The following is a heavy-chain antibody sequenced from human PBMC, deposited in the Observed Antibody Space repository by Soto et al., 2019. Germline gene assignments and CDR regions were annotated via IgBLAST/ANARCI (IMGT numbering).Heavy chain of an antibody. CDR1: GFIFSSYW. J-gene: IGHJ4*02. V-gene: IGHV3-7*04. Sequence: EVQLVESGGGLVQPGGSLRLSCSASGFIFSSYWMSWLRQAPGKGLEWVASMNEYGSERYYVDSVKGRFTISRDNDKNSLYLKMISLRAEDTAVYYCARATGADKEDYWGQGTLVTVST. D-gene: IGHD3-10*01. CDR3: ARATGADKEDY. CDR2: MNEYGSER.